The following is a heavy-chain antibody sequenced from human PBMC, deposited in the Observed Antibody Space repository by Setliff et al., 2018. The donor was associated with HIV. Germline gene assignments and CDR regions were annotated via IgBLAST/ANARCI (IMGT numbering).Heavy chain of an antibody. J-gene: IGHJ4*02. V-gene: IGHV3-23*01. Sequence: PGGSLRLSCETSGFSLSDHSMHWVRQAPGKGLEWVSGISDSGGSAYYGDSVKGRFTISRDNSKNTLYLQMNSLRVEDTAVYFCAKTIAALDYWGQGTLVTVSS. CDR3: AKTIAALDY. D-gene: IGHD6-13*01. CDR1: GFSLSDHS. CDR2: ISDSGGSA.